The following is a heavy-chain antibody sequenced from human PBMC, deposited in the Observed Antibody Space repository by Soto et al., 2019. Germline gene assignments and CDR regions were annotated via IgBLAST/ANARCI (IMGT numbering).Heavy chain of an antibody. CDR3: ARDFYRRSGWYDY. CDR1: GYTFTGYY. J-gene: IGHJ4*02. CDR2: INPNSGGT. V-gene: IGHV1-2*04. D-gene: IGHD6-19*01. Sequence: EAPVKVSCKASGYTFTGYYMHWVRQAPGQGLEWMGWINPNSGGTNYAQKFQGWVTMTRDTSISTAYMELSRLRSDDTAVYYCARDFYRRSGWYDYLGQGTLVTVSS.